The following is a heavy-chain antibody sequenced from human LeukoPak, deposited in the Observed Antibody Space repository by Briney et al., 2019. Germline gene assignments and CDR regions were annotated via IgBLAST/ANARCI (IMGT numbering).Heavy chain of an antibody. CDR1: GFTFGDYA. V-gene: IGHV3-49*03. D-gene: IGHD2-15*01. Sequence: GGSPRLSCTASGFTFGDYAMSWFRQAPGKGLEWVGFIRSKAYGGTTEYAASVKGRFTISRDDSKSIAYLQMNSLKTEDTAVYYCTRDPFYCSGGSCYRTSDYWGQGTLVTVSS. J-gene: IGHJ4*02. CDR2: IRSKAYGGTT. CDR3: TRDPFYCSGGSCYRTSDY.